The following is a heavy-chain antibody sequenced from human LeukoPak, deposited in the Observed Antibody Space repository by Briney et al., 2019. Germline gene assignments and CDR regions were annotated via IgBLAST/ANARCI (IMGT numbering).Heavy chain of an antibody. V-gene: IGHV1-2*02. J-gene: IGHJ4*02. CDR2: INPNSGGT. CDR1: GYTFTDYY. CDR3: ARDRGPVDSSSWYIDY. Sequence: ASVKVSCKASGYTFTDYYMHWVRQAPGQGLEWMGWINPNSGGTNYAQKFQGRVTMTRDTSISTAYMELSRLRSDDTAVYYCARDRGPVDSSSWYIDYWGQGTLVTVSS. D-gene: IGHD6-13*01.